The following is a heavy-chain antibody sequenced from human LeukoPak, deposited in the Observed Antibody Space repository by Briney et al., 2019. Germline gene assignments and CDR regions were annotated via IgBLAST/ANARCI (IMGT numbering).Heavy chain of an antibody. CDR2: IYTSRST. D-gene: IGHD3-10*01. CDR3: ATRTYGSGSYPRDY. CDR1: GDSLSSYY. V-gene: IGHV4-4*07. Sequence: SETLSHTSVESGDSLSSYYWSWSRQPAGKGLEWIVRIYTSRSTNYNSSLKSRVTMSVDTSKNQFSLKLSSVTAADTAVYYCATRTYGSGSYPRDYWGQGTLVTVSS. J-gene: IGHJ4*02.